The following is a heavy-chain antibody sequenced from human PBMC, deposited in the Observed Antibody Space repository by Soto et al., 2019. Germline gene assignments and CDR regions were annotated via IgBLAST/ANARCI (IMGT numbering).Heavy chain of an antibody. CDR3: ARGVDIVASGFDP. V-gene: IGHV1-8*01. D-gene: IGHD5-12*01. CDR1: GYTFTSYD. CDR2: MNPNSGNT. J-gene: IGHJ5*02. Sequence: ASVKVSCKASGYTFTSYDINWVRQATGQGLEWMGWMNPNSGNTGYAQKFQGRVTVTRNTSISTAHMELSSLRSEDTAVYYCARGVDIVASGFDPWGQGXLVTVSS.